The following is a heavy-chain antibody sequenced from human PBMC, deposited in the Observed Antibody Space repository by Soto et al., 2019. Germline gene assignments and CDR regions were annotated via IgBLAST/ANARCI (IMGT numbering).Heavy chain of an antibody. V-gene: IGHV1-18*01. CDR1: GYTFTSYG. CDR2: ISAYNGNT. D-gene: IGHD3-10*01. J-gene: IGHJ4*02. Sequence: ASVKVSCKASGYTFTSYGISWVRQAPGQGLEWMGWISAYNGNTNYAQKLQGRVTMTTDTSTSTAYMELRSLRSDDTAVYYCARVFLWFGEFPARVMYLWGQGSLVPVSS. CDR3: ARVFLWFGEFPARVMYL.